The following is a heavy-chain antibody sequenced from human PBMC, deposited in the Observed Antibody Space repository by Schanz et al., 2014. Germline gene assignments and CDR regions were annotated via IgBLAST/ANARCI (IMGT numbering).Heavy chain of an antibody. V-gene: IGHV1-69*09. CDR3: AGAFDSSGYYFDY. CDR1: GYTFSDYY. CDR2: VISILGIP. Sequence: QVQLVQSGAEVKKPGASVKVSCKASGYTFSDYYIHWVRQAPGQGLEWMGRVISILGIPNYAQKFQGRVTFTADKSTSTAYMELSGLRSEDTAVYYCAGAFDSSGYYFDYWGQGTLVTVSS. J-gene: IGHJ4*02. D-gene: IGHD3-22*01.